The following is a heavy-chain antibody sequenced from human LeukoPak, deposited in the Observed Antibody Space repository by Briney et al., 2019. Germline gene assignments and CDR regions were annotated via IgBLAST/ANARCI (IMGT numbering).Heavy chain of an antibody. J-gene: IGHJ5*02. CDR1: GGSISGFY. CDR2: VYYSGNT. V-gene: IGHV4-59*01. CDR3: ARSDYDILTGYYNNWFDP. D-gene: IGHD3-9*01. Sequence: SETLSLTCTVSGGSISGFYWNWIRQPPGKGLEWIGYVYYSGNTNYNPSLKSRVTISLDTSKNQFSLKLRSVTAADTAVYYCARSDYDILTGYYNNWFDPWGQGTLVTVSS.